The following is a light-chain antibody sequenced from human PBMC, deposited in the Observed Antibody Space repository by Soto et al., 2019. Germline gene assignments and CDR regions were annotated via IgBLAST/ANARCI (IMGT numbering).Light chain of an antibody. CDR1: QGISGW. J-gene: IGKJ4*01. CDR3: QQANSFPLT. CDR2: TAS. V-gene: IGKV1-12*01. Sequence: DIQMTQSPSSVSASVGDRVTITWRASQGISGWLAWYQQKPGKAPKLLIYTASSLHTGVPSRFSGSGSGTEFTLTISSLQPEDFATYYCQQANSFPLTFGGGTKVEIK.